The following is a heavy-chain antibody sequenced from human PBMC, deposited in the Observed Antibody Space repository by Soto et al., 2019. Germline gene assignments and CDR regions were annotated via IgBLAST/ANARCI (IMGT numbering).Heavy chain of an antibody. D-gene: IGHD6-19*01. CDR2: IYYSGST. CDR1: GGSISSYY. J-gene: IGHJ6*03. CDR3: ARHRATVAGLYYYYYMDV. V-gene: IGHV4-59*08. Sequence: SETLSLTCTVSGGSISSYYWSWIRQPPGKGLEWIGYIYYSGSTNYNPSLKSRVTISVDTSKNQFSLKLSSVTAADTAAYYCARHRATVAGLYYYYYMDVWGKGTTVTVSS.